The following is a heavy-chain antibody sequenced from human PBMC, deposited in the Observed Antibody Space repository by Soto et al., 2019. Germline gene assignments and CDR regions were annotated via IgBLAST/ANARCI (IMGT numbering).Heavy chain of an antibody. Sequence: QVQLQESGPGLVRPSETLSLRCFVSGDSISGFNWWTWVRQSPGQGLEWIGEIFHNGGPKYNPSLTSRVTISVDKSKNQFSLNLTSVTAADTAIYYCARSRYGRLGLDVWGQGTTVAFSS. CDR1: GDSISGFNW. J-gene: IGHJ6*02. V-gene: IGHV4-4*02. D-gene: IGHD3-16*02. CDR3: ARSRYGRLGLDV. CDR2: IFHNGGP.